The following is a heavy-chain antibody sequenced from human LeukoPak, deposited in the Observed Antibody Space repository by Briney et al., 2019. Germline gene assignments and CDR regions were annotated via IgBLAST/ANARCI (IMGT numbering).Heavy chain of an antibody. J-gene: IGHJ4*02. CDR1: GFTFSSYG. Sequence: GGSLRLSCAASGFTFSSYGMHWVRQAPGKRLEWVAVISNDGSDKYYADSVKGRITISRDNSKNTLYLQLNSLRAEDTAVYYCAKDYSGSWYYFDNWGQGTLVTVSS. CDR2: ISNDGSDK. V-gene: IGHV3-30*18. D-gene: IGHD6-13*01. CDR3: AKDYSGSWYYFDN.